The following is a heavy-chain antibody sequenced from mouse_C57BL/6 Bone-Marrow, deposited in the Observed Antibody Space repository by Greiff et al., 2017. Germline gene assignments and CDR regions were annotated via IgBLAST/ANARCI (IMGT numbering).Heavy chain of an antibody. CDR2: IYPRDGST. J-gene: IGHJ3*01. CDR1: GYTFTDHT. D-gene: IGHD1-1*01. CDR3: ARGGIIYSWFAY. V-gene: IGHV1-78*01. Sequence: VQLQQSDAELVKPGASVKISCKVSGYTFTDHTIHWMKQRPEQGLALIGYIYPRDGSTKYNEKFKGKATLTADKSSSTAYMQLNSLTSEDSAVYFCARGGIIYSWFAYWGQGTLVTVSA.